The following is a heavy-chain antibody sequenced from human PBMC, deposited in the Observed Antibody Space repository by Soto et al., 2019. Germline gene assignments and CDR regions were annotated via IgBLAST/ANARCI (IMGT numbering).Heavy chain of an antibody. CDR1: GGSISSYY. V-gene: IGHV4-59*01. Sequence: QVQLQESGPGLVKPSETLSLTCTVSGGSISSYYWSWIRQPPGKGLEWIGYIYYSGRTNYNPSLKRRVTISVDTSKNQFSLKLSSVTAADTAVYYCARAYGGYADYWGQGALVTVSS. CDR3: ARAYGGYADY. D-gene: IGHD5-12*01. J-gene: IGHJ4*02. CDR2: IYYSGRT.